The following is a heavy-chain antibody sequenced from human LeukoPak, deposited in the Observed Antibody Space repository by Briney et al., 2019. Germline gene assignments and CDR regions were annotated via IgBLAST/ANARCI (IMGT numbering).Heavy chain of an antibody. D-gene: IGHD1-14*01. V-gene: IGHV3-30*03. CDR1: GFTFSSYG. CDR3: VSRPDSEPFDP. CDR2: ISYDGRDK. J-gene: IGHJ5*02. Sequence: HPGGSLRLSCAASGFTFSSYGMHWVRQAPGKGLEWVATISYDGRDKHYGDSVKGRFTISRDNFKNTVYLQMNSLRVDDTAIYYCVSRPDSEPFDPWGQGTLVTVSS.